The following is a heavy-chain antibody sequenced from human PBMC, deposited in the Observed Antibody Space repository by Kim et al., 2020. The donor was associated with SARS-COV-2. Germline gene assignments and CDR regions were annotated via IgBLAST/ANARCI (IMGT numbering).Heavy chain of an antibody. CDR1: GFTFDDYG. CDR2: INRNGDTT. CDR3: AGGYISGPFDC. D-gene: IGHD6-19*01. J-gene: IGHJ4*02. Sequence: GGSLRLSCAASGFTFDDYGMSWVRQTPGKGLEWVSGINRNGDTTGYVDSVKGRFTISRDNAKNSLYLQMNSLGAEDTAVYYCAGGYISGPFDCWGQGTLVTVSS. V-gene: IGHV3-20*04.